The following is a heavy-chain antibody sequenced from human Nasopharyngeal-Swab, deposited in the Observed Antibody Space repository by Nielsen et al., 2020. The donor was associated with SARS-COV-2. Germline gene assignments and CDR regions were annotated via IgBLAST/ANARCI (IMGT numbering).Heavy chain of an antibody. CDR3: AKDWISGGWYGDYDDY. J-gene: IGHJ4*02. CDR1: GFTFSSYA. D-gene: IGHD6-19*01. CDR2: ISGSGGST. Sequence: GGSLRLSCAASGFTFSSYAMSWVRQAPGKGLEWVSAISGSGGSTYYADSVKGRFTISRDNSKHTLYLQMNSLRAEDTAVYYCAKDWISGGWYGDYDDYWGQGTLVTVSS. V-gene: IGHV3-23*01.